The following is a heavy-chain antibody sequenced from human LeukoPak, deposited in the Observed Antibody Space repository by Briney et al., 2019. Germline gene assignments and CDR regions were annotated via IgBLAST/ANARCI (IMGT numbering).Heavy chain of an antibody. V-gene: IGHV4-61*02. Sequence: SETLSLTCTVSGGSISRGGYFWNWIRQPAGRGLEWIGRIYTSGITNYNPSLKSRVTISVDTSKNQFSLKLSSVTAADTAVYYCARDFRGRYSSSWYRVGATTKQGAVLDYWGQGTLVTVSS. CDR3: ARDFRGRYSSSWYRVGATTKQGAVLDY. CDR1: GGSISRGGYF. D-gene: IGHD6-13*01. J-gene: IGHJ4*02. CDR2: IYTSGIT.